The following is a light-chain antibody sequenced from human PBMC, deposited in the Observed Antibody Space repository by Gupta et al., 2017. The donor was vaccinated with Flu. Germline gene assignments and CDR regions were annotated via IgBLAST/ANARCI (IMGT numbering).Light chain of an antibody. CDR2: DAS. V-gene: IGKV3-20*01. CDR3: QHYGSSYT. Sequence: EIVLTQSPGTLSLSPGERVTLSCRASQSVNNNYLAWYQQKPCQAPRLLFYDASNRATGIPDRFSGSGSGTDFTLTISRLEPEDFAVYYCQHYGSSYTFGQGTKLEI. J-gene: IGKJ2*01. CDR1: QSVNNNY.